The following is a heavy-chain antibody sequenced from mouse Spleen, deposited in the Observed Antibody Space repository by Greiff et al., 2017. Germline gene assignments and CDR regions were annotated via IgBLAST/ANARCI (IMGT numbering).Heavy chain of an antibody. Sequence: EVMLVESGGGLVKPGGSLKLSCAASGFTFSSYTMSWVRQTPEKRLEWVATISSGGSYTYYPDSVKGRFTISRDNAKNTLYLQMSSLKSEDTAMYYCTRGTGTAYWGQGTLVTVSA. CDR1: GFTFSSYT. CDR2: ISSGGSYT. CDR3: TRGTGTAY. D-gene: IGHD4-1*01. V-gene: IGHV5-6-4*01. J-gene: IGHJ3*01.